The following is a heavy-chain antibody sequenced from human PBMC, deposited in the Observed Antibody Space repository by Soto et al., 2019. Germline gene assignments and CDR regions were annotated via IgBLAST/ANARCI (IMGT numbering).Heavy chain of an antibody. J-gene: IGHJ4*02. V-gene: IGHV3-23*01. Sequence: GGSLRLSCAASGFTFSSYAMSWVRQAPGEGLEWVSAISGSGGSTYYADSVKGRFTISRDNSKNTLYLQMNSLRAEDTAVYYCAKGSDIVVVVAANFFDYWGQGTLVTVSS. D-gene: IGHD2-15*01. CDR1: GFTFSSYA. CDR3: AKGSDIVVVVAANFFDY. CDR2: ISGSGGST.